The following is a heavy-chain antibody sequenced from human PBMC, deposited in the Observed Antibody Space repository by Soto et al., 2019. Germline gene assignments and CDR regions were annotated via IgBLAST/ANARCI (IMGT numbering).Heavy chain of an antibody. CDR1: GFTFSSCA. CDR2: VSGSGGST. V-gene: IGHV3-23*01. CDR3: AKDVTLSFNMIRGAFDY. Sequence: EVQLLESGGGLVRPGGSLRLSCAASGFTFSSCAMSWVRQAPGKGLEWVSVVSGSGGSTEYADSVKGRFTVSRDNSKNTLYLQMHSLRAEDTAVYYCAKDVTLSFNMIRGAFDYWGQGTVVTVSS. D-gene: IGHD3-10*01. J-gene: IGHJ4*02.